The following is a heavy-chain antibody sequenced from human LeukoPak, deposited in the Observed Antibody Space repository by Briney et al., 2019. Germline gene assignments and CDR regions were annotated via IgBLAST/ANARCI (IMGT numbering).Heavy chain of an antibody. CDR2: IYHSGST. V-gene: IGHV4-38-2*02. CDR1: GYSISSGYY. D-gene: IGHD6-13*01. Sequence: SETLSLTCTVSGYSISSGYYWGWIRQPPGKGLEWIGSIYHSGSTYYNPSLKSRVTISVDTSKNQFSLKLSSVTAADTAVYYCAREGSSSWYIHYYYYMDVWGKGTTVTVSS. J-gene: IGHJ6*03. CDR3: AREGSSSWYIHYYYYMDV.